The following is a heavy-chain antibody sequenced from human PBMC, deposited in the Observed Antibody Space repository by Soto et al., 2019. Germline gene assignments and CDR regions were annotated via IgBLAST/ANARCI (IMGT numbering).Heavy chain of an antibody. J-gene: IGHJ6*02. CDR3: AQVGPSYYYGMDV. Sequence: GGSLRLSCAASGLDFSSEVMCWVRQAPGKGLEWVSSISGSGRTIYHADSMRGRFAISRDNSKNSLYLQLNNLRVDDTAVYYCAQVGPSYYYGMDVSGPGTTVTVYS. V-gene: IGHV3-23*01. CDR1: GLDFSSEV. CDR2: ISGSGRTI. D-gene: IGHD1-26*01.